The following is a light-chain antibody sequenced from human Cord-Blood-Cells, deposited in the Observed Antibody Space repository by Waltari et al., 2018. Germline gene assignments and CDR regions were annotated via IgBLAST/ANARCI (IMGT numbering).Light chain of an antibody. CDR1: QDISNY. J-gene: IGKJ5*01. CDR2: DAS. CDR3: QQYDNLRIT. V-gene: IGKV1-33*01. Sequence: DIQMTQSPSSLSASVGDRVTITCQASQDISNYLNWYQQKQGKAPKLLIYDASNLETGVPSRFSGSGSGTDFTFTISSLQPEDIATYYCQQYDNLRITFGQGTRLEIK.